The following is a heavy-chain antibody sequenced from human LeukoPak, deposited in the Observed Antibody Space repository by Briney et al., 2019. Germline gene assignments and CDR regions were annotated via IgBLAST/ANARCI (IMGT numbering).Heavy chain of an antibody. Sequence: PGGSLRLSCAASGFTFSSYWMSWVRQAPGKGLEWVANIKQDGSEKYYVDSVKGRFTISRDNAKNSLYLQMNSLRAEDTAVYYCARPHLSYGDIRDYYYYYMDVWGKGTTVTVSS. CDR2: IKQDGSEK. D-gene: IGHD4-17*01. V-gene: IGHV3-7*01. CDR3: ARPHLSYGDIRDYYYYYMDV. CDR1: GFTFSSYW. J-gene: IGHJ6*03.